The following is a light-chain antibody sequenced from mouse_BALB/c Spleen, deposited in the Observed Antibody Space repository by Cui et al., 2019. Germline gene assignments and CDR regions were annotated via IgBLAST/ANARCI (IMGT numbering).Light chain of an antibody. CDR2: STS. Sequence: QIVLTQPPATMSASLGEEITLTCSASSSVSYIHWYQQKSCTSPKLLVYSTSNLASGGPSRFSGSGSGTFYSPTISSLEAEDAADYYCHQWSSYPWTFGGGTKLEIK. J-gene: IGKJ1*01. CDR1: SSVSY. CDR3: HQWSSYPWT. V-gene: IGKV4-80*01.